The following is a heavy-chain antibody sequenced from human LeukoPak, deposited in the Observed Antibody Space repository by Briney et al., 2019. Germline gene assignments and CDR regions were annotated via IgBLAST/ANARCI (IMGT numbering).Heavy chain of an antibody. V-gene: IGHV3-72*01. J-gene: IGHJ4*02. CDR3: VSGGGYFFDY. D-gene: IGHD4-23*01. CDR1: GFIFSDQY. Sequence: GGSLRLSCAASGFIFSDQYMDWVRQAPGKGLEWLGRVRNKAHNYMTEYAASVKDRFKISRDDSLKSLFLQLNSLKAEDTAVYYCVSGGGYFFDYWGRGTLVTVSS. CDR2: VRNKAHNYMT.